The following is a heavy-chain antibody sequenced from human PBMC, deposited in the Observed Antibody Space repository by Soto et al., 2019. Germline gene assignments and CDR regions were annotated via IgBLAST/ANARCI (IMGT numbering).Heavy chain of an antibody. V-gene: IGHV3-33*01. CDR1: GFTFSTYG. D-gene: IGHD6-13*01. J-gene: IGHJ6*01. Sequence: QVHLVQSGGGVVQPGGSLRLSCAASGFTFSTYGMHWVRQAPGKGLEWVAVIWYDGSKIYYADSVKGRFTISRDNSKSTLCLQMNGLRAEDTAVYYCGRPLEQHRLGFGMDVWGQGSRVTVSS. CDR3: GRPLEQHRLGFGMDV. CDR2: IWYDGSKI.